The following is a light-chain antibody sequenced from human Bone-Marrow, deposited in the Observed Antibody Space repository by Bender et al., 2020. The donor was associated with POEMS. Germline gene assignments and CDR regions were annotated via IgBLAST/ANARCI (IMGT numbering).Light chain of an antibody. V-gene: IGLV2-23*01. CDR2: EDN. CDR3: CSFAGSSTWV. Sequence: QSALTQPASVSGSPGQSITISCTGTSRDVGKYTLVSWYQQHSGKAPKVMIYEDNKRPSGVSNRLSGSKSGNTASLTISGLQAEDESNYYCCSFAGSSTWVFGGGTELTVL. J-gene: IGLJ3*02. CDR1: SRDVGKYTL.